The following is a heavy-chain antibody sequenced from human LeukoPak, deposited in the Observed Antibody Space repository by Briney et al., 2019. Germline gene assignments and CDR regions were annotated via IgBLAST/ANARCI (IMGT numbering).Heavy chain of an antibody. CDR2: IYTSGTT. V-gene: IGHV4-4*07. CDR1: GGSINNFY. CDR3: ARDSYGGILDY. Sequence: PSETLSLTCTVSGGSINNFYWSWTRQPAGKGLEWIGRIYTSGTTNYNPSLKSRVTMSVDTSKNQFSLKLSSVTAADTALYYCARDSYGGILDYWGQGTLVTVSS. J-gene: IGHJ4*02. D-gene: IGHD4-23*01.